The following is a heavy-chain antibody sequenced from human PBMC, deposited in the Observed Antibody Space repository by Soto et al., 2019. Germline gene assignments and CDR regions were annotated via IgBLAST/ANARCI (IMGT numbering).Heavy chain of an antibody. Sequence: GGSLRLSCATSGFTFSTYAMSWVRQAPGKGLECVSTISGSGGSAYYADSVKGRFTISRDNSKKTVYLQMNSLRADDTAVYYCAKVGRDGYKNWFDPWGQGTLVTVSS. D-gene: IGHD5-12*01. J-gene: IGHJ5*02. CDR2: ISGSGGSA. CDR3: AKVGRDGYKNWFDP. CDR1: GFTFSTYA. V-gene: IGHV3-23*01.